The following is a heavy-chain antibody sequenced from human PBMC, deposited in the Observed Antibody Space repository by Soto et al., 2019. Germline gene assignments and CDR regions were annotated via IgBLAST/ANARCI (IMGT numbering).Heavy chain of an antibody. Sequence: GASVKVSCKASGYTFTGYYMHWVRQAPGQGLEWMGWINPNSGGTNYAQKFQGWVTMTRDTSISTAYMELSRLRSDDTAVYYCARGGATTSPAGDAFDIWGQGTMVTV. CDR1: GYTFTGYY. V-gene: IGHV1-2*04. CDR2: INPNSGGT. D-gene: IGHD5-12*01. J-gene: IGHJ3*02. CDR3: ARGGATTSPAGDAFDI.